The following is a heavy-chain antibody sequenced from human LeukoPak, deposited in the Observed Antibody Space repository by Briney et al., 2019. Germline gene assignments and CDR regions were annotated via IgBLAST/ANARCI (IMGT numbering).Heavy chain of an antibody. CDR1: GGSLSSYY. CDR2: IYYSGST. V-gene: IGHV4-59*12. J-gene: IGHJ3*02. D-gene: IGHD6-13*01. CDR3: ARGVGSSWHVWVNAFDT. Sequence: SETLSLTCTVSGGSLSSYYWSWIRQPPGKGLEWIGYIYYSGSTNYNPSLKSRVTISVDTSKNQFSLKLSSVTAADTAVYYCARGVGSSWHVWVNAFDTWGQGTMVTVSS.